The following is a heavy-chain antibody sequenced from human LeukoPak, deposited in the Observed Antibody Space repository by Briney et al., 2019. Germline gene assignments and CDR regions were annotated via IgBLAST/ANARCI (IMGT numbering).Heavy chain of an antibody. Sequence: ASVKVSCKASAYTFTDYYVHWVRQAPGQGLEWMGRINPSSGDTNYAQNFQGRVTMTRDTSISTAYMELSRLRSDDTAVYYCAKIGSSHDFDYWGQGTLITVSS. J-gene: IGHJ4*02. V-gene: IGHV1-2*06. CDR2: INPSSGDT. D-gene: IGHD1-26*01. CDR3: AKIGSSHDFDY. CDR1: AYTFTDYY.